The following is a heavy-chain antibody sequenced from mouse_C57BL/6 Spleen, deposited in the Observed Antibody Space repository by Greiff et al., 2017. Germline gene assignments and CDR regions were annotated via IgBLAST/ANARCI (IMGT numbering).Heavy chain of an antibody. CDR2: IDPSDSYT. CDR3: ARGYEYDVDY. D-gene: IGHD2-4*01. V-gene: IGHV1-69*01. Sequence: QVQLQQPGAELVMPGASVKLSCKASGYTFTSYWMHWVKQRPGQGLEWIGEIDPSDSYTNYNQKFKGKSTLTVDNSSSTAYMQLSSLTSEDSAVYYCARGYEYDVDYWGQGTTLTVSS. CDR1: GYTFTSYW. J-gene: IGHJ2*01.